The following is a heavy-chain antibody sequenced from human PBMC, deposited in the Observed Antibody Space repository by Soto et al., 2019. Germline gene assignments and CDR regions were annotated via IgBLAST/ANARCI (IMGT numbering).Heavy chain of an antibody. CDR1: GDSVSRNSGA. CDR2: TYYRSKWYT. CDR3: ARGLPDLYYYGMDV. V-gene: IGHV6-1*01. J-gene: IGHJ6*02. Sequence: PSQTLSLTCAISGDSVSRNSGAWNWIRQSPSRGLEWLGRTYYRSKWYTDYALSVKSRITINPETSKNQFFLQLNSVTPEDTAVYYCARGLPDLYYYGMDVWAQGATVTVSS.